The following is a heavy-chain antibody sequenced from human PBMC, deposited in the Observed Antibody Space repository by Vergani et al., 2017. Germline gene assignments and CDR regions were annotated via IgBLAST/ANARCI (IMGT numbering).Heavy chain of an antibody. CDR1: GFPFSDYG. V-gene: IGHV3-30*03. D-gene: IGHD1-1*01. Sequence: VQLLESGGGEVQPGRSLRLSCSAAGFPFSDYGVHWVRQAPGKGLEWVSVISYDGNKQNYADSVKGRFTISRDNSKNTLYLEMNALRAEDTAVYYCARDFLTRVTTLDYYYMGVWGKGTTVTVSS. CDR2: ISYDGNKQ. J-gene: IGHJ6*03. CDR3: ARDFLTRVTTLDYYYMGV.